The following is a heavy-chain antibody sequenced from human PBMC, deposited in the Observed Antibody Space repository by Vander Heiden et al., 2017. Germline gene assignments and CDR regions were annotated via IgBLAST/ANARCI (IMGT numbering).Heavy chain of an antibody. V-gene: IGHV1-69*01. CDR2: IIPIYSTA. Sequence: QVQLVQSGAEVKKPGASVKVSCKASGVTFRSYAISWVGQAPGQGLEWVGWIIPIYSTANYAQKCQGRITITKDEYTSTAYMELSSLRSEDAAEYSSERGDFIQRRMDVWGQGTTVTVSS. J-gene: IGHJ6*02. CDR3: ERGDFIQRRMDV. D-gene: IGHD3-10*01. CDR1: GVTFRSYA.